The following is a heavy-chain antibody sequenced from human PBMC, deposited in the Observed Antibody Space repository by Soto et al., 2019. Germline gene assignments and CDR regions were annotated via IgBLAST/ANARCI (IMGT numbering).Heavy chain of an antibody. Sequence: TSETLSLTCTFSVYSISNGYYWGWIRQSPEKGLEWIGTIYHSGTTYYNPSLKSRVIMSIDTSKNQFSLNLNSVTAADTAVYYCVRDRYSYGSEVDKGGQGNLVTVYS. CDR3: VRDRYSYGSEVDK. D-gene: IGHD5-18*01. V-gene: IGHV4-38-2*02. J-gene: IGHJ4*02. CDR2: IYHSGTT. CDR1: VYSISNGYY.